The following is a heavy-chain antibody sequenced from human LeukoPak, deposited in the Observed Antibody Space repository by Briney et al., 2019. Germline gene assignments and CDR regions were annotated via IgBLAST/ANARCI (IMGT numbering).Heavy chain of an antibody. Sequence: KPGGSLRLSCAASGFTFSDYYMSWIRQAPGKGLEWVSYISSSGSTIYYADSVKGRFTISRDNAKNSLYLQMNSLRAEDTAVYYCARDSMAGPEDYYYGMDVWGQGTTVTVSS. CDR1: GFTFSDYY. CDR3: ARDSMAGPEDYYYGMDV. D-gene: IGHD6-19*01. V-gene: IGHV3-11*01. J-gene: IGHJ6*02. CDR2: ISSSGSTI.